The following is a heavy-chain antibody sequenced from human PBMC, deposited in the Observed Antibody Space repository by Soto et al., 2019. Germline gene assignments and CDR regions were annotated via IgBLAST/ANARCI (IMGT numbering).Heavy chain of an antibody. CDR2: IYDSGNT. V-gene: IGHV4-4*02. Sequence: SETLSLTCGVSGDAITTYKCWTVVRHTPGRGLEWIGEIYDSGNTRYNPSLRSRVTISKDTSKNQLSLKLNSVTVADTAVYYCATCQLGEYYYAMDMWGQGTTVTVSS. CDR3: ATCQLGEYYYAMDM. CDR1: GDAITTYKC. D-gene: IGHD7-27*01. J-gene: IGHJ6*02.